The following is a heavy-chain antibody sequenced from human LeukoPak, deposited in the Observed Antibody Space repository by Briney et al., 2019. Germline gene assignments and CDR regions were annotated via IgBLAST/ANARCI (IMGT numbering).Heavy chain of an antibody. CDR1: GGSISSGSYY. J-gene: IGHJ4*02. D-gene: IGHD3-22*01. Sequence: SETLSLTCTVSGGSISSGSYYWNWIRQPAGKGLAWIGRIYSSGSTNYNPSLKSRVTVSVDTSNNQFSLKLSSVTAADTAVYYCARSPRYYYDTSGSQVDYWGQGTLVTVSS. CDR3: ARSPRYYYDTSGSQVDY. V-gene: IGHV4-61*02. CDR2: IYSSGST.